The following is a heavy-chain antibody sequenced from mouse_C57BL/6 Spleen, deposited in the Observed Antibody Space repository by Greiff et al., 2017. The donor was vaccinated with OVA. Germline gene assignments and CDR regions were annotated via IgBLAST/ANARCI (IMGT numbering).Heavy chain of an antibody. Sequence: EVKLVESGGGLVKPGGSLKLSCAASGFTFSSYTMSWVRQTPEKRLEWVATISGGGGNTYYPASGKGRFTISRDNAKNTLYLQMSSLRSEDTAFYYCARRGYYGYDGWYFDVWGTGTTVTVSS. J-gene: IGHJ1*03. CDR3: ARRGYYGYDGWYFDV. CDR1: GFTFSSYT. V-gene: IGHV5-9*01. D-gene: IGHD2-2*01. CDR2: ISGGGGNT.